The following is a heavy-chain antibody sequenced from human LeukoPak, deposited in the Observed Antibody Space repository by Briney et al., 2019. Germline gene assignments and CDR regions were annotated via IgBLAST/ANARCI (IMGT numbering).Heavy chain of an antibody. J-gene: IGHJ4*02. Sequence: GGSLRLSCAASGFIVSNYGMHWVRQAPGKGLAWVAFLQRDGNNNYYADSVEGRFTISRDNSKNTLYLQMNSLRAEDTAVYYCAKHDSSSDYWGQGTLVTVSS. CDR1: GFIVSNYG. V-gene: IGHV3-30*02. CDR3: AKHDSSSDY. D-gene: IGHD6-19*01. CDR2: LQRDGNNN.